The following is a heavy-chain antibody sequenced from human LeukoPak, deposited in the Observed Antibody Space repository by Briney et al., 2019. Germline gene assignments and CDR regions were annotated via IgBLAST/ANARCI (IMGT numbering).Heavy chain of an antibody. Sequence: PSETLSLTCTVSGGSISSSSYYWGWIRRPPGKGLEWIGSIYYSGSTYYNPSLKSRVTISVDTSKNQFSLKLSSVTAADTAVYYCARQTLRLYYYYYYMDVWGKGTTVTVSS. CDR1: GGSISSSSYY. CDR2: IYYSGST. J-gene: IGHJ6*03. D-gene: IGHD4-17*01. CDR3: ARQTLRLYYYYYYMDV. V-gene: IGHV4-39*01.